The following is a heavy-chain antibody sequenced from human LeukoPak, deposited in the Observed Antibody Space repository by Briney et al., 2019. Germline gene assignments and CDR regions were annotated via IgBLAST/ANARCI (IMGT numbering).Heavy chain of an antibody. J-gene: IGHJ4*02. CDR2: ISGSGLST. V-gene: IGHV3-23*01. CDR1: GFTFSSYA. CDR3: AKSPDSLRFLEWLGRIDY. D-gene: IGHD3-3*01. Sequence: PGGSLRLSCAASGFTFSSYAMNWVRQAPGKGLEWVSGISGSGLSTYYADSVKGRFTISRDNSRNTLYLQMNSLRAEDTAVYYCAKSPDSLRFLEWLGRIDYWGQGTLVTVSS.